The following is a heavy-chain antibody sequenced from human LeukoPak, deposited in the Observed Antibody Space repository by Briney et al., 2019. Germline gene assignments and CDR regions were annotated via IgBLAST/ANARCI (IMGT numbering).Heavy chain of an antibody. CDR2: IWYDGSNK. D-gene: IGHD6-13*01. CDR1: GFTFSNYP. CDR3: ARVAYSSSTNWFDP. J-gene: IGHJ5*02. V-gene: IGHV3-33*08. Sequence: GGSLRLSCSASGFTFSNYPMHWVRQAPGKGLEWVAVIWYDGSNKYYADSVKGRFTISRDNSKNTLYLQMNSLRAEDTAVYYCARVAYSSSTNWFDPWGQGTLVTVSS.